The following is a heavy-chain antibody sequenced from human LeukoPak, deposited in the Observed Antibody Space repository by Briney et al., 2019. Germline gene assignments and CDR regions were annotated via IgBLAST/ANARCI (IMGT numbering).Heavy chain of an antibody. CDR1: GFTFSSYA. CDR3: AKDLISSWYPGRFDC. D-gene: IGHD6-13*01. V-gene: IGHV3-23*01. Sequence: PGGSLRLSCAASGFTFSSYAMSWVRQAPGKGLEWVSTLSVGSDATYYADSVRGRFTVSRDHSKNTLYVQMNNLGLEDTAVYYCAKDLISSWYPGRFDCWGQGTLVTVSS. J-gene: IGHJ4*02. CDR2: LSVGSDAT.